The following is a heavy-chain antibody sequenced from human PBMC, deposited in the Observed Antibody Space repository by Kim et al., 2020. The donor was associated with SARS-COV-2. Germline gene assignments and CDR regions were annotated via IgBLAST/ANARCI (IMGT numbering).Heavy chain of an antibody. D-gene: IGHD6-13*01. CDR2: INHSGST. J-gene: IGHJ6*02. V-gene: IGHV4-34*01. CDR1: GGSFSGHY. CDR3: ARGQASSSWYPYYYYGMDG. Sequence: SETLSLTCAVYGGSFSGHYWSWIRQPPGKGLEWIGEINHSGSTNYNPSLKSRVTISVDTSKNQFSLKLSSVTAADTAVYYCARGQASSSWYPYYYYGMDGWGQGTTVTVSS.